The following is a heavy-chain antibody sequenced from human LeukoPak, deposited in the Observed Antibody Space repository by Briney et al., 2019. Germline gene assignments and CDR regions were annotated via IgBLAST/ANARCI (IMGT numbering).Heavy chain of an antibody. J-gene: IGHJ4*02. CDR1: GGSISSYY. Sequence: PSETLSLTCTVSGGSISSYYWSWIRQPPGKGLEWIGYIYYSGSTNYNPSLKSRVTISVDTSKNQFSLKLRSVTAADTAVYYCAREWGQGEMATTYFDYWGQGTLVTVSS. CDR3: AREWGQGEMATTYFDY. V-gene: IGHV4-59*01. CDR2: IYYSGST. D-gene: IGHD5-24*01.